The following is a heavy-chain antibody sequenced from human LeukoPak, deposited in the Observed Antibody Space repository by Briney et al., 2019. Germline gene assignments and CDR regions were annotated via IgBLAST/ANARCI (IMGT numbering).Heavy chain of an antibody. CDR2: INSDGSST. CDR1: GFAFSSYW. V-gene: IGHV3-74*01. J-gene: IGHJ4*02. CDR3: ARDSADHYYDSSVYDY. Sequence: GGSLRLSCAASGFAFSSYWMHWVRQAPGQGLVWVSRINSDGSSTGYADSVKGRFTISRDNAKNTLYLQMNSLRPEDTAVYDCARDSADHYYDSSVYDYWGQGTLVTVSS. D-gene: IGHD3-22*01.